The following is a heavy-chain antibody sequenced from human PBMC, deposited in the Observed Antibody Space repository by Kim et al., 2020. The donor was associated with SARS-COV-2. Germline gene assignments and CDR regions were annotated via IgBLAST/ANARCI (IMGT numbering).Heavy chain of an antibody. Sequence: SETLSLTCAVYGGSFSGYYWSWIRQPPGKGLEWIGEINHSGSTNYNPSLKSRVTISVDTSKNQFSLKLSPVTAADTAVYYCARENIPRSHDYGGNLDYWGQGTLVTVSS. CDR2: INHSGST. CDR1: GGSFSGYY. J-gene: IGHJ4*02. D-gene: IGHD4-17*01. V-gene: IGHV4-34*01. CDR3: ARENIPRSHDYGGNLDY.